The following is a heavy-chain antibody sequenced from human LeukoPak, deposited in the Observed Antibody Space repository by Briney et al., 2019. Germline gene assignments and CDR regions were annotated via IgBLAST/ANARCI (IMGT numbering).Heavy chain of an antibody. CDR3: ARLQWQPPDY. V-gene: IGHV3-7*03. CDR2: IKQDGSEK. Sequence: GGSLRLSCAASGLSISNSWMSWFRLAPGKGPGWVANIKQDGSEKYHVDSVKGRFTVSRDNANNLLYLQMNSLRVEDTAVYYCARLQWQPPDYWGQGTLVIVSS. CDR1: GLSISNSW. D-gene: IGHD6-19*01. J-gene: IGHJ4*02.